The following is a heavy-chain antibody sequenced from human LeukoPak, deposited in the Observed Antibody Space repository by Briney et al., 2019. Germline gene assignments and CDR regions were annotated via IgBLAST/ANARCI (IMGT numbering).Heavy chain of an antibody. D-gene: IGHD6-19*01. CDR3: ATTNQEGVEYSSGLRTFDY. V-gene: IGHV1-69*13. CDR2: IIPIFGTA. J-gene: IGHJ4*02. CDR1: GGTFSSYA. Sequence: SVKVSCKASGGTFSSYAISWVRQAPGQGLEWMGGIIPIFGTANYAQKFQGRVTITADESTSTAYMELSSLRSEDTAVYYCATTNQEGVEYSSGLRTFDYWGQGTLVTVSS.